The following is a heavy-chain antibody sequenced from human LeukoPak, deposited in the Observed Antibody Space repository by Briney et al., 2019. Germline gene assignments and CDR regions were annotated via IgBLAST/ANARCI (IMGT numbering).Heavy chain of an antibody. Sequence: SETLSLTCAVYGGSFSGYYWSWIRQPPGKGLEWIGEINHSGSTNYNPSLKSRVTISVDTSKNQFSLKLSSVTAADTAVYYCASEYYYDSSGSSRDAFDIWGQGTMVTVSS. CDR3: ASEYYYDSSGSSRDAFDI. D-gene: IGHD3-22*01. V-gene: IGHV4-34*01. CDR1: GGSFSGYY. CDR2: INHSGST. J-gene: IGHJ3*02.